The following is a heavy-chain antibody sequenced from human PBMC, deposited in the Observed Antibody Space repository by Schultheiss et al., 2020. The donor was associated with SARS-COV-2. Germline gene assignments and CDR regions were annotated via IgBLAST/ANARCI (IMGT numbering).Heavy chain of an antibody. CDR1: GGSISSYY. CDR3: ARLTGAGAFDI. CDR2: IYTSGST. D-gene: IGHD1-26*01. J-gene: IGHJ3*02. V-gene: IGHV4-4*07. Sequence: GSLRLSCTVSGGSISSYYWSWIRQPAGKGLEWIGRIYTSGSTNYNPSLKSRVTMSVDTSKNQFSLKLSSVTAADTAVYYCARLTGAGAFDIWGQGTMVTVSS.